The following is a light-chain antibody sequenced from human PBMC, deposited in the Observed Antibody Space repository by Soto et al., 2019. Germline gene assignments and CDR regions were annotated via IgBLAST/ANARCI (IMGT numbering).Light chain of an antibody. CDR3: SSYGGSNTVV. J-gene: IGLJ2*01. CDR1: SSDVGGYNY. Sequence: QSALTQPPSASGSPGQSVTISCTGSSSDVGGYNYVSWYHKHPGKAPKLMIYEVSKRPSGVPDRLSGSKSGNTASLTVSGLQAEDEADYYCSSYGGSNTVVFGGGTKLTVL. V-gene: IGLV2-8*01. CDR2: EVS.